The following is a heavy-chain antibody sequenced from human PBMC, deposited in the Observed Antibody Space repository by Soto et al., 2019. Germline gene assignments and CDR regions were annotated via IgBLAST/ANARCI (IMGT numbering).Heavy chain of an antibody. Sequence: KPSETLSLTCAVSGVSVTNGDYYWTWMRQSPGKGLEWIGNIYYTETTNYNPSLISRLSISIDTSRNQFSLQLTSVTAADTAIYYCARQRRGGYWFDPWGQGTLVTVSS. CDR3: ARQRRGGYWFDP. J-gene: IGHJ5*02. V-gene: IGHV4-30-4*01. CDR1: GVSVTNGDYY. CDR2: IYYTETT.